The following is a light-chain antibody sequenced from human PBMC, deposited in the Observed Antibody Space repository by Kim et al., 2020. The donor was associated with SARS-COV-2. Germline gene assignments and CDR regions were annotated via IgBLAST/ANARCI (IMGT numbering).Light chain of an antibody. Sequence: ASVGDSVTITCRASQNINNYLNWYQQKPGKGPKLLIYVASTLQSGVPSRFSGSGSETDFALTIRSLQPEDFATYFCQQSYSTPITFGQGTRLEIK. CDR1: QNINNY. CDR2: VAS. V-gene: IGKV1-39*01. J-gene: IGKJ5*01. CDR3: QQSYSTPIT.